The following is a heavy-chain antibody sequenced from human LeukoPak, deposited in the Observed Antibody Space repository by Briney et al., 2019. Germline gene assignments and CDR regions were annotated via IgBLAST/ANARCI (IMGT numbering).Heavy chain of an antibody. CDR3: ARATTYDILTGYSDY. CDR1: GFTFNDYY. Sequence: GGSLRLSCAASGFTFNDYYMTWIRQAPGKGLEWVSTIKHIGPTTYYADSVKGRFTISRDNAKKSLYLQMNSLRAEDTAIYYCARATTYDILTGYSDYWGQGTLVTVSS. J-gene: IGHJ4*02. V-gene: IGHV3-11*04. CDR2: IKHIGPTT. D-gene: IGHD3-9*01.